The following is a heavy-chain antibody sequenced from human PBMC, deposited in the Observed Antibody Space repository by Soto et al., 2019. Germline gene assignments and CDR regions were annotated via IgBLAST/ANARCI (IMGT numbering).Heavy chain of an antibody. CDR2: IIPAFDIP. D-gene: IGHD3-10*01. V-gene: IGHV1-69*17. CDR3: AGLGREGLRSNWFDP. CDR1: GDTFSSFG. Sequence: QVQLVQSGAEVKKPGSSVKVTCKASGDTFSSFGISWVRQAPGQGLEWMGGIIPAFDIPNYAQKFQGKGTISADKSTSTGHIELSSLRSEPTAGDYCAGLGREGLRSNWFDPWGQGTLVTVSS. J-gene: IGHJ5*02.